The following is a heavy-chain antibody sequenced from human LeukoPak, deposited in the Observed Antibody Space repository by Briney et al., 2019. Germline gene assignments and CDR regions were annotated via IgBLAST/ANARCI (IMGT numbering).Heavy chain of an antibody. CDR3: ARRYYAMDV. CDR2: INTGGDT. V-gene: IGHV3-53*01. J-gene: IGHJ6*02. CDR1: GFTVSSSY. D-gene: IGHD3-16*02. Sequence: SGGSLRLSCAASGFTVSSSYMSWVRQAPGKGLEWVSVINTGGDTYYADSVRGRFTISRDNSKDTLYLQMNSLRADDTAVYYCARRYYAMDVWGQGTTVTVSS.